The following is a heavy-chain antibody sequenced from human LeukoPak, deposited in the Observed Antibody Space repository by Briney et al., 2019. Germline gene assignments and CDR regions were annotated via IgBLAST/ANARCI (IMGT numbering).Heavy chain of an antibody. D-gene: IGHD2-15*01. CDR3: ARDSFPYCSGGSCWNY. J-gene: IGHJ4*02. CDR2: IIPIFGTA. Sequence: SVKVSCKASGGTFTSYAISWVRQAPGQGLEWMGGIIPIFGTANYAQKFQGRVTITADESTSTAYMELSSLRSEDTAVYYCARDSFPYCSGGSCWNYWGQGTLVTVSS. CDR1: GGTFTSYA. V-gene: IGHV1-69*13.